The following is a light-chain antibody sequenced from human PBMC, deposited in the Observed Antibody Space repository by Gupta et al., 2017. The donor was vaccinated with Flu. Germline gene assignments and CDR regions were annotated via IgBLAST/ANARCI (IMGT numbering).Light chain of an antibody. CDR2: DDS. CDR3: LSPDSSGGYLV. V-gene: IGLV3-10*01. J-gene: IGLJ2*01. Sequence: DLTHPPSVSLPPGQTARLTCSGEALTKKYGYWYQQKSGADPVLVMCDDSKRPSGIPERLSESSSGTIATFSLSGAQVDEEGVYYCLSPDSSGGYLVFGGGTKLTVL. CDR1: ALTKKY.